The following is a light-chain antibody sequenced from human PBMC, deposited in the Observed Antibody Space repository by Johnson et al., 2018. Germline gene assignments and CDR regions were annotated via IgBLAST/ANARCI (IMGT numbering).Light chain of an antibody. J-gene: IGLJ1*01. CDR3: GTWDSSLSAGNV. Sequence: QSVLTQPPSVSAAPGQKVTISCSGSSSNIGNNYVSWYQQLPGTAPKLLIYENNKRPSGIPDRFSGSKYGTSATLGITGLQTGDEADYYCGTWDSSLSAGNVFGTGKKVTVL. CDR2: ENN. CDR1: SSNIGNNY. V-gene: IGLV1-51*02.